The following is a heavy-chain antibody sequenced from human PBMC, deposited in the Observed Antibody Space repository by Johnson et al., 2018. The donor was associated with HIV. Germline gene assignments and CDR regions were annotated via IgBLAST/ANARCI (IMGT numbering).Heavy chain of an antibody. V-gene: IGHV3-74*01. CDR2: IHSDGSST. CDR1: GFSFDDYA. Sequence: VQLVESGGGLVQPGRSLRLSCAASGFSFDDYAMHWVRQAPGKGLVWVSRIHSDGSSTSYADSVKGRFTISRDNSKNTLYLQMNSLRAEDTAVYYCARDDLDNSGHLMAFDMWGQGTMVTVSS. J-gene: IGHJ3*02. D-gene: IGHD1-26*01. CDR3: ARDDLDNSGHLMAFDM.